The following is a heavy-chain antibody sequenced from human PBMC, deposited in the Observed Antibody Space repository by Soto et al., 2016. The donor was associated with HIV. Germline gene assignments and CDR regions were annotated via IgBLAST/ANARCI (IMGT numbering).Heavy chain of an antibody. CDR3: ARVGVAWFDS. J-gene: IGHJ5*01. D-gene: IGHD2-15*01. CDR2: IRSKANNYAT. Sequence: EVQLVESGGGVVQPGGSLKLFCEASGFTFSASAIHWVRQASGKGLGWLGRIRSKANNYATSYAVSLKGRFTVSRDESKNMAYLEMKDLKTEDTAVYYCARVGVAWFDSWGQGTLVTVSS. V-gene: IGHV3-73*01. CDR1: GFTFSASA.